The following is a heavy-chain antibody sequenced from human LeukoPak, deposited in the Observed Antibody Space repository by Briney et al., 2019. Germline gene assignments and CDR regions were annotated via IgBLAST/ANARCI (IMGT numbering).Heavy chain of an antibody. CDR3: ARGTYYYDSSGYYAP. J-gene: IGHJ5*02. V-gene: IGHV4-30-2*01. CDR1: GGSVSSGSCF. Sequence: NPSETLSLTCTVSGGSVSSGSCFWSWIRQPPGKGLEWIGYIYHSGSTYYNPSLKSRVTISVDRSKNQFSQKLSSVTAADTAVYYCARGTYYYDSSGYYAPWGQGTLVTVSS. D-gene: IGHD3-22*01. CDR2: IYHSGST.